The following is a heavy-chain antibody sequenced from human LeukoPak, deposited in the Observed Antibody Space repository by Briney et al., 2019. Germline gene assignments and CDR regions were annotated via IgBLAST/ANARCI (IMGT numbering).Heavy chain of an antibody. CDR3: AKLLRFLEWLPRDDAFDI. CDR1: GFTFSSYG. CDR2: ISYDGSNK. Sequence: GGSLRLSCAASGFTFSSYGMHWVRQAPGKGLEWVAVISYDGSNKYYADSVKGRFTISRDNSKNTLYLQMNSLRAEDTGVYYCAKLLRFLEWLPRDDAFDIWGQGTMVTVSS. V-gene: IGHV3-30*18. J-gene: IGHJ3*02. D-gene: IGHD3-3*01.